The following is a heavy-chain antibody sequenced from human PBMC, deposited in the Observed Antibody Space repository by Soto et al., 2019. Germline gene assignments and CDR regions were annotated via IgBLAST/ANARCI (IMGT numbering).Heavy chain of an antibody. CDR2: ISAYNGNT. CDR1: GYTFTSYV. D-gene: IGHD3-3*01. Sequence: ASVKVSCKASGYTFTSYVISWVRQAPGQGLEWMGWISAYNGNTNYAQKLQGRVTMTTDTSTSTAYMELRSLRSDDTAVYYCAREGAQIFGVLNNWFDPWGQGTLVTVSS. V-gene: IGHV1-18*01. J-gene: IGHJ5*02. CDR3: AREGAQIFGVLNNWFDP.